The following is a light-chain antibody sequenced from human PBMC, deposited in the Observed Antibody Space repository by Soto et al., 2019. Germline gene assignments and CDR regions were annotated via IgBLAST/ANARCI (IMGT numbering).Light chain of an antibody. V-gene: IGKV1-39*01. CDR3: QQSYSTLP. CDR1: QSISSY. CDR2: AAS. Sequence: DIQMTQSPSSLSASVGDRVTITCRASQSISSYLNWYQQKPGKAPKLLIYAASSLQSGVPSRFSGSGSGTDFTLTISSLQPEDFATYYCQQSYSTLPFGGGTKLEIK. J-gene: IGKJ4*01.